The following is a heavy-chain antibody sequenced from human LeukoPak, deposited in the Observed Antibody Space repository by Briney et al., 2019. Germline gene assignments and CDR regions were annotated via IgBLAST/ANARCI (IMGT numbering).Heavy chain of an antibody. V-gene: IGHV4-59*08. Sequence: PSETLSLTCSVSGGSITNYYWSWIRQSPGKGLEWIGFIYNTGRTNYNPSLQSRVTMSIDTSKNQFSLELSSVTAADTAVYYCARQGELAIDYWGQGTLVTVSS. CDR2: IYNTGRT. D-gene: IGHD1-26*01. CDR3: ARQGELAIDY. J-gene: IGHJ4*02. CDR1: GGSITNYY.